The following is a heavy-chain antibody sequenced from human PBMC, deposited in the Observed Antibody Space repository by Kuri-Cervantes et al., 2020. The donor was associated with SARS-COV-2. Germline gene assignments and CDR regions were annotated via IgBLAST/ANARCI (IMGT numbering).Heavy chain of an antibody. CDR1: GGSISSADYY. V-gene: IGHV4-30-4*01. CDR2: IYYSGST. D-gene: IGHD5-18*01. CDR3: ASCPGGLPYYYYGMDV. Sequence: SETLFLTCTVSGGSISSADYYWSWIRQPPGKGLEWIGYIYYSGSTHYNPSLKSRITISVDTSKNQFSLKLSSVTAADTAVYYCASCPGGLPYYYYGMDVWGQGTTVTVSS. J-gene: IGHJ6*02.